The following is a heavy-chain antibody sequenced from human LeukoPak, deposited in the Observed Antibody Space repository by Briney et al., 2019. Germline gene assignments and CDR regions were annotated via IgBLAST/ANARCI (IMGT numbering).Heavy chain of an antibody. Sequence: ASVKVSCKASGYTFTSYYMHWVRQAPGQGLEWMGIINPSGGSTSYAQKFQGRVTMTRDTSTSTVYMELSSLRSEDTAVYYCARLYSSGWSAEYFQHWGQGTLVTDSS. CDR3: ARLYSSGWSAEYFQH. J-gene: IGHJ1*01. CDR2: INPSGGST. CDR1: GYTFTSYY. D-gene: IGHD6-19*01. V-gene: IGHV1-46*01.